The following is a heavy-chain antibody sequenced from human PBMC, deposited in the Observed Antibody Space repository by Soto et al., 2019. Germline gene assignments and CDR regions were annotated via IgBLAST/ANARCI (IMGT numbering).Heavy chain of an antibody. J-gene: IGHJ4*02. CDR3: ASWDYDVLTGYSYDD. V-gene: IGHV1-69*01. CDR2: IIPMIGRT. D-gene: IGHD3-9*01. CDR1: GGTFNNYV. Sequence: QVQLVQSGAEVKKPGSSVKVSCKASGGTFNNYVMGWVRQAPGQGLEWMGGIIPMIGRTNYAQKFQGRLTLTADASMSKAYMELRSLRSDDTAVYYCASWDYDVLTGYSYDDWGQGTLVTVSS.